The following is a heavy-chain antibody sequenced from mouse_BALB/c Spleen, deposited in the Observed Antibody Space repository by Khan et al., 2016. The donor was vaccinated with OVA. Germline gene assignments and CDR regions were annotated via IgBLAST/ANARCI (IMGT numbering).Heavy chain of an antibody. CDR3: TSPYYRYDAAN. CDR2: IKTYTGEP. V-gene: IGHV9-1*02. J-gene: IGHJ3*01. Sequence: QIQLVQSGPELKKPGETVKISCKASGYTFTNYGMNWVKQAPGKGLKWMGWIKTYTGEPTYADDLKGRFAFSLETSASTAYLQINNLKNEDMATYYCTSPYYRYDAANWGQGTLVTVSA. CDR1: GYTFTNYG. D-gene: IGHD2-14*01.